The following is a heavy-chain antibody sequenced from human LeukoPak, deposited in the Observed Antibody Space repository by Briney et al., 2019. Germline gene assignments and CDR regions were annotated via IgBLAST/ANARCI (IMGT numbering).Heavy chain of an antibody. J-gene: IGHJ3*02. CDR1: GGSISSYY. V-gene: IGHV4-59*01. CDR3: AREAYDFWSGYSDAFDI. CDR2: IYYSGST. D-gene: IGHD3-3*01. Sequence: PSETLSLTCTVSGGSISSYYWSWIRQPPGKGLEWIGYIYYSGSTNYNPSLKSRVTISVDTSKNQFSLKLSSVTAADTAVYYCAREAYDFWSGYSDAFDIWGQGTMVTVSS.